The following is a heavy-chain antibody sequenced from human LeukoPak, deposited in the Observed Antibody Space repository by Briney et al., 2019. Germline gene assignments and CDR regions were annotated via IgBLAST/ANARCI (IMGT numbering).Heavy chain of an antibody. J-gene: IGHJ4*02. D-gene: IGHD6-13*01. CDR1: GFTLSSYE. CDR3: ARAPSSREGYYFDY. V-gene: IGHV3-48*03. Sequence: GGSLRLSCAASGFTLSSYEMNWVRQAPGKGLEWVSYISSSGSTIYYADSVKGRFTISRDNAKNSLYLQMNSLRAEDTAVYYCARAPSSREGYYFDYWGQGTLVTVSS. CDR2: ISSSGSTI.